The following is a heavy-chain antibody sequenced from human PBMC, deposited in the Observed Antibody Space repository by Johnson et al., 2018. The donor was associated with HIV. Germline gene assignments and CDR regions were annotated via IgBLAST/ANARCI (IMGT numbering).Heavy chain of an antibody. CDR3: AKERSGSYSGADAFDI. J-gene: IGHJ3*02. V-gene: IGHV3-30*04. CDR1: GFTFSSYA. D-gene: IGHD1-26*01. Sequence: QVQLVESGGGVVQPGRSLRLSCAASGFTFSSYAMHWVRQAPGKGLEWVAVISYDGSNKYYADSVKGRFTISRDHSKNTLYLQMNSLRAEDTAVYYCAKERSGSYSGADAFDIWGQGTMVTVSS. CDR2: ISYDGSNK.